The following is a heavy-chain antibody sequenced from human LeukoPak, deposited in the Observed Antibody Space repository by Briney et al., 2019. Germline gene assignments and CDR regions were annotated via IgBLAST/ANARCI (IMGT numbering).Heavy chain of an antibody. Sequence: ASVKVSCKASGYTFTSYGISWVRQAPGQGLEWMGWISAYNGNTNYAQKLQGRVTMTTDTSTSTAYMELRSLRSDDTAVYYCARGTRAHLPIDYYYMDVWGKGTTVTVSS. J-gene: IGHJ6*03. V-gene: IGHV1-18*01. D-gene: IGHD1-14*01. CDR1: GYTFTSYG. CDR3: ARGTRAHLPIDYYYMDV. CDR2: ISAYNGNT.